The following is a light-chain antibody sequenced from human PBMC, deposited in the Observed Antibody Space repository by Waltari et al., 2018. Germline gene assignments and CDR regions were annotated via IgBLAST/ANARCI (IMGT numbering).Light chain of an antibody. CDR3: QQYYSNSLT. J-gene: IGKJ4*01. CDR1: QTVLYSSNNKNY. V-gene: IGKV4-1*01. Sequence: DIVMTQSPDSLAVSLGERATINCKSSQTVLYSSNNKNYLAWYQKKSGQPPKLLISWASARESGVPDRFRGSGSGTDFTLTISSLQAGDVAVYFCQQYYSNSLTFGGGTRVEIK. CDR2: WAS.